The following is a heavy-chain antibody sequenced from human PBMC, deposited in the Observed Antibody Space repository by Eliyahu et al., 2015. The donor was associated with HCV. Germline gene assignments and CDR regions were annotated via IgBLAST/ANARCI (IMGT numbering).Heavy chain of an antibody. Sequence: QVQLVQSGAEVKNPGASVKVSCKASGYXFIGYYMPWVRQAPGQGLEWMGWINPNSGGTNYAQKFQGWVTMTRDTSISTAYMELSRLRSDDTAVYYCARDSWAGGSYPNEYYFDYWGQGTLVTVSS. CDR1: GYXFIGYY. CDR3: ARDSWAGGSYPNEYYFDY. J-gene: IGHJ4*02. V-gene: IGHV1-2*04. D-gene: IGHD1-26*01. CDR2: INPNSGGT.